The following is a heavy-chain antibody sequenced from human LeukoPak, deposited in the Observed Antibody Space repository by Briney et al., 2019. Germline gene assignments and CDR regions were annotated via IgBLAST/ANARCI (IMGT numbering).Heavy chain of an antibody. J-gene: IGHJ6*02. V-gene: IGHV1-8*01. CDR1: GYTFTSYD. CDR2: MNPNSGNT. D-gene: IGHD5-12*01. Sequence: ASVTVSCTAPGYTFTSYDINWVRQATGQGLEWMGWMNPNSGNTGYAQKFQGRVTMTRNTSISTAYMELSSLRSEDTAVYYCARWVPQDIVATISVYYYGMDVWGQGTTVTVSS. CDR3: ARWVPQDIVATISVYYYGMDV.